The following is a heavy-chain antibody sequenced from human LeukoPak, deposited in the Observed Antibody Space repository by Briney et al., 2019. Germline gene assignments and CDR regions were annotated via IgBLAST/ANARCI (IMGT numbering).Heavy chain of an antibody. CDR1: GGSFSGYY. J-gene: IGHJ4*02. D-gene: IGHD3-22*01. Sequence: PSETLSLTCAVYGGSFSGYYWSWIRQPPGKGLEWIGEINHSGSTNYNPSRKSRVTISVDASKNQFSLKLSSVTGADTAVYYCSSFHYCDSRTGGPIDYWGQGTLVTVSS. V-gene: IGHV4-34*01. CDR2: INHSGST. CDR3: SSFHYCDSRTGGPIDY.